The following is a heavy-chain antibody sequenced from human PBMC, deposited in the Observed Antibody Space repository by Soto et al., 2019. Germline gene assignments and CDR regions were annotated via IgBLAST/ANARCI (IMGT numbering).Heavy chain of an antibody. Sequence: GGSLRLSCAASGFTFSSDWMTWVRQAPGKGLEWVANIRKDGSKTSYLDSVRGRFTISRDNAQSSLYLQMDSLRAEDTALYYCARWGSFDIWGQGTMVTVSS. D-gene: IGHD3-16*01. CDR3: ARWGSFDI. CDR2: IRKDGSKT. V-gene: IGHV3-7*05. J-gene: IGHJ3*02. CDR1: GFTFSSDW.